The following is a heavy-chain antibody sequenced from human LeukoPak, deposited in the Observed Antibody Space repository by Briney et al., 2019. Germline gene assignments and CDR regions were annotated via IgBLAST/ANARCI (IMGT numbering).Heavy chain of an antibody. Sequence: GGSLRLSCAASGFIFSTYGMYWVRQAPGKGLEWVAFIRHDGSNKYYADSVKGRFTISRDNSKNTLYLQMNSLRAEDTAVYYCAKDQGVTVTTGYNYWGQGTLVTVSS. J-gene: IGHJ4*02. CDR3: AKDQGVTVTTGYNY. CDR2: IRHDGSNK. V-gene: IGHV3-30*02. D-gene: IGHD4-17*01. CDR1: GFIFSTYG.